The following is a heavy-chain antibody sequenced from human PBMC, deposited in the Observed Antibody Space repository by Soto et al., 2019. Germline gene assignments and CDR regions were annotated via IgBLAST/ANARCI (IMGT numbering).Heavy chain of an antibody. CDR2: VSHDGRNT. J-gene: IGHJ4*02. D-gene: IGHD6-19*01. CDR1: GFTFSDYA. V-gene: IGHV3-30*18. Sequence: VQLVESGRGVVQPGRSLRLSCAASGFTFSDYAMHWVRQAPGKGLEWVAVVSHDGRNTHYADSVKGRFTISRDSSKNTVSLEMTSLTAEDTAVYYCAKGGRQWLVTSDFNYWGQGALVTVSS. CDR3: AKGGRQWLVTSDFNY.